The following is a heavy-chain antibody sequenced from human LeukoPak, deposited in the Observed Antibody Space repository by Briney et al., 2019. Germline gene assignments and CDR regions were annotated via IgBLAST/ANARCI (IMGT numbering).Heavy chain of an antibody. Sequence: ASVKVSCKASGYTFIGYYMHWVRQAPGHGLEWMGIINPSSGRTTYAQKFQGRVTMTRDTSTSTVYMELTSLRSEDTAVFYCARGGLPARSWFDPWGQGTLVTVSS. CDR2: INPSSGRT. J-gene: IGHJ5*02. CDR3: ARGGLPARSWFDP. CDR1: GYTFIGYY. V-gene: IGHV1-46*01. D-gene: IGHD3/OR15-3a*01.